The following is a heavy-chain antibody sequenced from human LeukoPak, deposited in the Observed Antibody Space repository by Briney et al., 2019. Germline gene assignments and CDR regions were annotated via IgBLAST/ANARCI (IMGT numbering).Heavy chain of an antibody. CDR3: ARARLIAAPGHLTP. V-gene: IGHV1-2*02. D-gene: IGHD6-13*01. J-gene: IGHJ5*02. Sequence: ASVKVSCKASGYTFTGYYMHWVRQAPGQGLEWMGWINPNSGGTNYAQKFQGRVTMTRDTSISTAYMELSRLRSDDTAVYYCARARLIAAPGHLTPWGQGTLVTVSS. CDR2: INPNSGGT. CDR1: GYTFTGYY.